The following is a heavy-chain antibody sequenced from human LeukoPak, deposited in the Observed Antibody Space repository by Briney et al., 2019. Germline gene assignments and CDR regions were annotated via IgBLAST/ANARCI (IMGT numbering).Heavy chain of an antibody. D-gene: IGHD3-9*01. CDR1: GFTFSSYA. V-gene: IGHV3-7*01. CDR3: AKDATYYDILTGRETYYYYYMDV. Sequence: PGGSLRLSCAASGFTFSSYAMSWVRQAPGKGLEWVANTNQDGSEKYYVDSVKGRFTISRDNAKKSLDLQMNSLRAEDTAVYYCAKDATYYDILTGRETYYYYYMDVWGKGTTVTVSS. J-gene: IGHJ6*03. CDR2: TNQDGSEK.